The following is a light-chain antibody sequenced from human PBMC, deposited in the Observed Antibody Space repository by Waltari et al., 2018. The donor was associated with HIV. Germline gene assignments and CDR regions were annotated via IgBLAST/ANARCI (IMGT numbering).Light chain of an antibody. CDR1: QSLVYSDGNTF. J-gene: IGKJ2*01. CDR2: KVS. CDR3: MQGTHWPQT. Sequence: DVVIKQSPLSMPVTLGQPAAISCRSSQSLVYSDGNTFLSWFQQRPVQSPKRLIYKVSNRDSGVPDRFSGIGSGTNFTLKFSRVEAEDVGFYYCMQGTHWPQTFGQGTKLEIK. V-gene: IGKV2-30*01.